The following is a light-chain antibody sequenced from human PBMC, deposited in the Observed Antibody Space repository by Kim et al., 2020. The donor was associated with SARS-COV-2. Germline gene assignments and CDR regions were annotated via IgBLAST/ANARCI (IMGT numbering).Light chain of an antibody. CDR3: SSHTTSSTYV. CDR2: EFS. V-gene: IGLV2-14*01. J-gene: IGLJ1*01. Sequence: ETRRAVRVYDSVPWSQRNRRNDPKPIMYEFSGRPAGFSSRFAGSQSGNTAPLTLSRLPAEDEADYYCSSHTTSSTYVFGSGTKVTVL. CDR1: RRAVRVYDS.